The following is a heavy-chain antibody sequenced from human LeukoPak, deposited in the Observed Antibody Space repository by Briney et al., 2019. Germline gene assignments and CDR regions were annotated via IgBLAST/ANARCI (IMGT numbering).Heavy chain of an antibody. J-gene: IGHJ6*03. CDR2: MNPNSGNT. D-gene: IGHD3-10*01. CDR1: GYTFTSYD. V-gene: IGHV1-8*01. Sequence: ASVKVSCKASGYTFTSYDINWVRQATGQGLEWMGWMNPNSGNTGYAQKFQGRVTMTRNTSISTAYMELSSLRSEDTAVYYCARGRGITMVRGVRGVYMDVWGKGTTVTVSS. CDR3: ARGRGITMVRGVRGVYMDV.